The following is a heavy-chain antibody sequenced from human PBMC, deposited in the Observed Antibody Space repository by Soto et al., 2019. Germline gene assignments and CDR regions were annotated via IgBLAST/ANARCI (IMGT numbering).Heavy chain of an antibody. CDR3: ARTDSGTFDP. Sequence: PSETLSLTCAVSGGSISSGGYSWSWIRQPPGKGLEWIGYIYHSGSTYYNPSLKSRVTISVDRSKNQFSLKLSSVTAADTAVYYCARTDSGTFDPWGKGTLVTVSS. CDR2: IYHSGST. CDR1: GGSISSGGYS. J-gene: IGHJ5*02. V-gene: IGHV4-30-2*01. D-gene: IGHD1-7*01.